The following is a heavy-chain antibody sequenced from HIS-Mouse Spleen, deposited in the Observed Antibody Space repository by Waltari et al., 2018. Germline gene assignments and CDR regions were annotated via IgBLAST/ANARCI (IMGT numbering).Heavy chain of an antibody. V-gene: IGHV1-2*02. J-gene: IGHJ4*02. CDR3: ASDTIAVAGLTRDY. CDR2: SNPNSGGT. CDR1: GYAFPGYY. D-gene: IGHD6-19*01. Sequence: QVQLVQSGAAVKKPGASVKVSCKASGYAFPGYYTPGARRAPGQGLEWMGWSNPNSGGTNYAQKFQGRVTMTRDTSISTAYMELSRLRSDDTAVYYCASDTIAVAGLTRDYWGQGTLVTVSS.